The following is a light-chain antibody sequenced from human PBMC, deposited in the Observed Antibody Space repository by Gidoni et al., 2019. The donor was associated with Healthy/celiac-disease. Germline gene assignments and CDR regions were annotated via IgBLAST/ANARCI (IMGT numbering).Light chain of an antibody. J-gene: IGKJ2*01. V-gene: IGKV3-15*01. CDR1: QSVSSN. CDR2: GAS. Sequence: EIVMTQSPATLSVSPVERATLSCRASQSVSSNLAWYQQKPGQAPRLRIYGASTRATGIPARFSGSGSGTEFTLTISSLQSEDFAVYYCQQYNNWPPMYTFGQGTKLEIK. CDR3: QQYNNWPPMYT.